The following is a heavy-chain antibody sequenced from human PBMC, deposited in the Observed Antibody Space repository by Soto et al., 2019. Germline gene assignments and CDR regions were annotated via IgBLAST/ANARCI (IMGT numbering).Heavy chain of an antibody. CDR3: AKGTLRYFDWLRS. CDR2: ISSSGDNT. J-gene: IGHJ5*02. V-gene: IGHV3-23*01. Sequence: GGSLRLSCAASGFTFSSYAMTWVRQAPGKGLEWVSAISSSGDNTYYADSVTDRFTISRDNSKSTLYLQMNSLSPEDTALYYCAKGTLRYFDWLRSWGQGTLVTVSS. D-gene: IGHD3-9*01. CDR1: GFTFSSYA.